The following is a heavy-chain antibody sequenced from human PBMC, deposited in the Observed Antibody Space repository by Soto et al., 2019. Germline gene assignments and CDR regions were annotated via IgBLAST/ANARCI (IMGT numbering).Heavy chain of an antibody. V-gene: IGHV4-59*01. CDR2: IYYSGST. CDR3: ARGLAVAGTRPFDY. J-gene: IGHJ4*02. D-gene: IGHD6-19*01. Sequence: SETLSLNCTVSGGSISSYYLTLIRWPPGKGLEWIGYIYYSGSTNYNPSLKSRVTISVDTSKNQFSLKLSSVIAADTAVYYCARGLAVAGTRPFDYWGQGTLVTVS. CDR1: GGSISSYY.